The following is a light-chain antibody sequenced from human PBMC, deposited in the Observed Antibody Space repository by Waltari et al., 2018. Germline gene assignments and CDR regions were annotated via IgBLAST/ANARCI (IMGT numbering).Light chain of an antibody. J-gene: IGLJ3*02. V-gene: IGLV1-47*01. CDR2: RNN. CDR1: SSNIGRNY. Sequence: QSVLTQPPSASGTPGQRVTISCSGSSSNIGRNYVYWYQQLPGTATKLLIYRNNRRPCGVPDRFAGAKSGTSASRAISGLRSEDEADYYCAAWDDSLSGRVFGGGTKLTVL. CDR3: AAWDDSLSGRV.